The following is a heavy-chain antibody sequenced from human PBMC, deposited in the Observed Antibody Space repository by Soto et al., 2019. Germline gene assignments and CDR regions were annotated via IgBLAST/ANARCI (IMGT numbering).Heavy chain of an antibody. CDR3: AKGSWRVYCSDTTCYTINY. Sequence: ASVKLSRKTSGYTFTSYAVNWVRQATGQGLKWRGWMKPNIENTVYAQKFQGRVTMTKNTSISTAYMELSGMRSDDTAIYYCAKGSWRVYCSDTTCYTINYWGQGNLVTV. V-gene: IGHV1-8*01. J-gene: IGHJ4*02. D-gene: IGHD2-2*02. CDR1: GYTFTSYA. CDR2: MKPNIENT.